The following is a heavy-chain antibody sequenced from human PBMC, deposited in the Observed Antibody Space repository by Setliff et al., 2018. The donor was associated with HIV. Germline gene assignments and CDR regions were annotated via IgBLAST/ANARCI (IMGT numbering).Heavy chain of an antibody. CDR2: ISYDGTDT. J-gene: IGHJ3*02. D-gene: IGHD2-15*01. V-gene: IGHV3-30*04. Sequence: PGGSLRLSCAASGFTFSSYAMHWVRQAPGKGLEWVAVISYDGTDTIYADSVKGRFTISRDNAKSTVYLQMGSLSADDTAVYYCARGGFNHAFDIWGQGTMVTVSS. CDR3: ARGGFNHAFDI. CDR1: GFTFSSYA.